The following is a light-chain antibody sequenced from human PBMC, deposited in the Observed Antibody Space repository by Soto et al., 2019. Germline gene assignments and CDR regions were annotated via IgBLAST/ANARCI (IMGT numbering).Light chain of an antibody. CDR3: QQYYSTPLT. J-gene: IGKJ4*01. CDR1: QSVLYSSNNKNY. V-gene: IGKV4-1*01. CDR2: WAS. Sequence: DIVMTQSPDSLAVSLGERATINCKSSQSVLYSSNNKNYLAWYQQKPGQPPNLLIYWASTRESGVPDRFSGSGSGTDFTLTISSLRAEDVAVYYCQQYYSTPLTFGGGTKVEIK.